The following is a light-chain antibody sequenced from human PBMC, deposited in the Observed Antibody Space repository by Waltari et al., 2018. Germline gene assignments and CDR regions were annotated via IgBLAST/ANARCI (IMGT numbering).Light chain of an antibody. Sequence: IVLTQSPGTLSLSPGERANLHCRASQSLTKKYLAWYQQKPVQAPRLLVYGASSRAAGIPDRFSGSGSGTDFTLTISRLEPEDFAVYYCQQYGSSIMYTFGQGTKLEIK. CDR1: QSLTKKY. CDR2: GAS. J-gene: IGKJ2*01. CDR3: QQYGSSIMYT. V-gene: IGKV3-20*01.